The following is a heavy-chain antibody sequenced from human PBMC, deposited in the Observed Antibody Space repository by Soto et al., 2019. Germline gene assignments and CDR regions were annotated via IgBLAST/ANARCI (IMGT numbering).Heavy chain of an antibody. J-gene: IGHJ4*02. CDR1: GYSFTSYG. Sequence: EASVKVSCKASGYSFTSYGISWVRQAPGQGLEWMGWIRAYNGNTNYAQKLQGRVTMTTDTSTSTAYMELRSLRSDDTAVYYCARDAPPADYWGQGTLVPVSS. CDR3: ARDAPPADY. V-gene: IGHV1-18*01. CDR2: IRAYNGNT.